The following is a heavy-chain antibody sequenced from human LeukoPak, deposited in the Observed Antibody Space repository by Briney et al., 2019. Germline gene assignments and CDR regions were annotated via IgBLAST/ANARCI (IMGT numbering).Heavy chain of an antibody. D-gene: IGHD6-19*01. V-gene: IGHV4-59*08. CDR2: VFYNGRT. J-gene: IGHJ3*01. CDR1: GGSLTGYY. Sequence: SETLSLTCTVSGGSLTGYYWSWIRQPPGKGLEWIGYVFYNGRTLYNPSLRSRVTISVDTSMTQFSLKLTSVTAADTAVYYCARHIAVSYDAFDLWGRGTMVSVSS. CDR3: ARHIAVSYDAFDL.